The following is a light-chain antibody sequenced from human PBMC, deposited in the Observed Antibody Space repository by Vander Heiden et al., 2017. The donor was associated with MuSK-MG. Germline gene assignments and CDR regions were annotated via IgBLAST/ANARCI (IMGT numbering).Light chain of an antibody. CDR3: TSFTTISTVV. CDR1: SSDVGTYDY. Sequence: QSALTQPASVSGSPGQSITISCTGTSSDVGTYDYVSWYQQHPGKAPKLMLYEVSDRPSGVSPRFSGSKSGTTASLSISGLQAEDDADYYCTSFTTISTVVFGGGTKLTVL. J-gene: IGLJ3*02. V-gene: IGLV2-14*01. CDR2: EVS.